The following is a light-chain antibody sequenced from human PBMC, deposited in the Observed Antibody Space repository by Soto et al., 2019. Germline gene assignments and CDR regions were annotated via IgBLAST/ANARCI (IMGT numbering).Light chain of an antibody. V-gene: IGKV3-11*01. J-gene: IGKJ3*01. CDR1: QSISSF. CDR3: QQRSSWPS. Sequence: EIVLTQSPVILSLSPGDRATLSCRGSQSISSFIAWYQQKPGQAPRLLIYDAFNRASGIPARFSGSGSGTDFTLTISSLEPEDFAVYYCQQRSSWPSFGPGTKVDVK. CDR2: DAF.